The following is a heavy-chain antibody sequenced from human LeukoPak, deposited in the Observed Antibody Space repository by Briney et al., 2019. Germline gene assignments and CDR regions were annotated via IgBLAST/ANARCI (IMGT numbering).Heavy chain of an antibody. CDR2: IYYSGST. CDR1: GGSISSSSYY. Sequence: PSETLSLTCTVSGGSISSSSYYWGWIRQPPGKGLEWIGSIYYSGSTYYNPSLKSRVTISVDTSKNQFSLKLSSVTAADTAVYYCARDHVGRHYMDVWGKGTTVTVSS. D-gene: IGHD1-26*01. V-gene: IGHV4-39*07. J-gene: IGHJ6*03. CDR3: ARDHVGRHYMDV.